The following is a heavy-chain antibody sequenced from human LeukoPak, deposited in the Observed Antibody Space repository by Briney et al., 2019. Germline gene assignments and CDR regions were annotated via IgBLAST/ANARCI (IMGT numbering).Heavy chain of an antibody. CDR3: ARACSGGSCYSCLDY. J-gene: IGHJ4*02. V-gene: IGHV4-30-2*01. CDR1: GGSISSGGYS. D-gene: IGHD2-15*01. Sequence: SQTLSLTCAVSGGSISSGGYSWSWIRQPPGKGLEWIGYIYHSGSTYYNPSLKSRVTISVDRSKNQFSRKLSSVTAADTAVYYCARACSGGSCYSCLDYWGQGTLVTVSS. CDR2: IYHSGST.